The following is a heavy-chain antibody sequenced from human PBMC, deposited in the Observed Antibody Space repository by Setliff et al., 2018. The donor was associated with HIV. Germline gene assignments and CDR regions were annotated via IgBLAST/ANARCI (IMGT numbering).Heavy chain of an antibody. CDR2: INHSRRT. CDR3: ARGFSGDYLFTGYMDV. J-gene: IGHJ6*03. Sequence: PSETLSLTCAVYGDSFSGYYWSRIRQAPGEGLEWIGEINHSRRTNYNPSLRSRVTMSVDTSKNQFSLNLRSVTAADTAVYYCARGFSGDYLFTGYMDVWGKGTTVTVSS. V-gene: IGHV4-34*01. CDR1: GDSFSGYY. D-gene: IGHD3-22*01.